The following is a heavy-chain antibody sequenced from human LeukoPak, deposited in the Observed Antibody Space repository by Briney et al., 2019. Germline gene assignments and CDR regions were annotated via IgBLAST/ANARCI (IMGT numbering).Heavy chain of an antibody. CDR2: IIPIFGTA. V-gene: IGHV1-69*13. J-gene: IGHJ4*02. CDR1: GGTFSSYA. CDR3: ARAVAGISTDYFDY. Sequence: ASVKVSCKASGGTFSSYAISWVRQAPGQGLEWMGGIIPIFGTANYAQKFQGRVTITADESTSTAYMELSSLRSEDTAVYYCARAVAGISTDYFDYWGQGTLVTVSS. D-gene: IGHD6-19*01.